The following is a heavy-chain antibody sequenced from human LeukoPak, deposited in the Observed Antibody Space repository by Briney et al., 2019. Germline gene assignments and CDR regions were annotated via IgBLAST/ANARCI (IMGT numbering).Heavy chain of an antibody. CDR3: ARVRTWVLQRVFDY. J-gene: IGHJ4*02. V-gene: IGHV3-7*01. D-gene: IGHD2/OR15-2a*01. CDR1: GFTVTDYW. CDR2: IHKAGTES. Sequence: GGSLRLSCAASGFTVTDYWMTCGRQVPGKGLEWVANIHKAGTESYYVDSVKGRFAISRDNAKNSLYLQLSSLRVDDTAVYYYARVRTWVLQRVFDYWGQGTLVTVSS.